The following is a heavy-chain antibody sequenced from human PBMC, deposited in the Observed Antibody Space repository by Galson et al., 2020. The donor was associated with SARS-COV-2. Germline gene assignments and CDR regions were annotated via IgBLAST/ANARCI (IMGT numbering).Heavy chain of an antibody. CDR1: GFTFRYYA. Sequence: TGGSLRLSCAASGFTFRYYAMSWVRQAPGKGLEWVSVISGSGGSTYYADSVKGRFTISRDNFKNTLYLQMNSLRAEDTAVYYCAKAPGWVVGTLGYGMDVWGQGTTVTVSS. J-gene: IGHJ6*02. CDR2: ISGSGGST. V-gene: IGHV3-23*01. D-gene: IGHD2-2*01. CDR3: AKAPGWVVGTLGYGMDV.